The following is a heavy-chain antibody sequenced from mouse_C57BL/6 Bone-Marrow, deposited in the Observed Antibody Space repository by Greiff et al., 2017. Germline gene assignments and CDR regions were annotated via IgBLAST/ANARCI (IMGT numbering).Heavy chain of an antibody. CDR2: IHPNSGST. CDR1: GYTFTSYW. V-gene: IGHV1-64*01. J-gene: IGHJ3*01. Sequence: QVHVKQPGAELVKPGASVKLSCKASGYTFTSYWMHWVKQRPGQGLEWIGMIHPNSGSTNYNEKFKSNATLTVDKSSSPAYMQLSSLTSEDSAVYYCARSGGFAYWGQGTLVTVSA. CDR3: ARSGGFAY.